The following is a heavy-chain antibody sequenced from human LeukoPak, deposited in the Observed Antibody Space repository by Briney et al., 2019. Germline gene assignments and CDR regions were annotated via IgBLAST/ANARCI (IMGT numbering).Heavy chain of an antibody. CDR1: GGSISSYY. CDR3: ARVNCGGDCCLFDY. V-gene: IGHV4-4*07. CDR2: IFTSGST. J-gene: IGHJ4*02. D-gene: IGHD2-21*02. Sequence: KPSETLSLTCTVSGGSISSYYWSWIRQPAGKGLEWIGRIFTSGSTNYNPSLKSRVTMSVDTSKNQFSLKLSSVTAADTAVYYCARVNCGGDCCLFDYWGQGTLVTVFS.